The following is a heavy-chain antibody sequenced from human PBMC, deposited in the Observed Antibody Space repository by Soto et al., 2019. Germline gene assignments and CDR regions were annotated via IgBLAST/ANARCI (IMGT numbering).Heavy chain of an antibody. Sequence: GAALKISCKGSGYSFPTSWIAWVRQMPGKGLEWMWIIYPGDSDTRYSTSFQGQVTISADESTTTAYLQWSSLKASDTAVYYCARHLLVGATRSPFDYWGQGTLVTVSS. CDR3: ARHLLVGATRSPFDY. CDR2: IYPGDSDT. J-gene: IGHJ4*02. V-gene: IGHV5-51*01. D-gene: IGHD1-26*01. CDR1: GYSFPTSW.